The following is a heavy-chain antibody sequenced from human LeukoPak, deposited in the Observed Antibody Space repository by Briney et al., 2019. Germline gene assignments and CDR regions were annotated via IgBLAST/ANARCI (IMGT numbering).Heavy chain of an antibody. CDR3: AKNVGGSGYSPFDY. J-gene: IGHJ4*02. V-gene: IGHV3-23*01. CDR1: GFTFSSYA. Sequence: PGGSLRLSCVASGFTFSSYAVTWVRQAPGKGLEWVSTITSVDDTSYADSVKGRFTISRDNSKHTLYLQMNSLRAEDTAVYNCAKNVGGSGYSPFDYWGQGTLVTVSS. D-gene: IGHD3-22*01. CDR2: ITSVDDT.